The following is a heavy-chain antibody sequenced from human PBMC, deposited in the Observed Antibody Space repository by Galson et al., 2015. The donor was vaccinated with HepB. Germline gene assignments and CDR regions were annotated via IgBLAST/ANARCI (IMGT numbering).Heavy chain of an antibody. CDR1: GYTFTSYY. CDR3: AREPTGYYDSSGNGAFDI. D-gene: IGHD3-22*01. CDR2: INPSGGST. V-gene: IGHV1-46*01. J-gene: IGHJ3*02. Sequence: SVKVSCKASGYTFTSYYMHWVRQAPGQGLEWMGIINPSGGSTSYAQKFQGRVTMTRDTSTSTVYMELSSLRSEDTAVYYCAREPTGYYDSSGNGAFDIWGQGTMVTVSS.